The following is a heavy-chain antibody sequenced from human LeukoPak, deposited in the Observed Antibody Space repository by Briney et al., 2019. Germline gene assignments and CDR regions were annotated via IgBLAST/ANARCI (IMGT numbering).Heavy chain of an antibody. D-gene: IGHD3-22*01. CDR3: ARETTYYYDSSGYYQGGWFDP. CDR1: GFTVSSNY. V-gene: IGHV3-66*01. CDR2: IYSGGST. J-gene: IGHJ5*02. Sequence: GGSLRLSCAASGFTVSSNYMSWVRQAPGKGLEWVSVIYSGGSTYYADSVKSRFTISRDNSKNTLYLQMNSLRAEDTAVYYCARETTYYYDSSGYYQGGWFDPWGQGTLVTVSS.